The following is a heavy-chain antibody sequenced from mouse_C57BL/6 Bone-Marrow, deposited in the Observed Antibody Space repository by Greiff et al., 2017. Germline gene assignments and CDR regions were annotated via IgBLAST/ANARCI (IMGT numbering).Heavy chain of an antibody. D-gene: IGHD2-1*01. CDR3: ARGGNYWYCDV. CDR1: GYTFTDYN. V-gene: IGHV1-22*01. Sequence: VQLQQSGPELVKPGASVKMSCKASGYTFTDYNMHWVKQSHGQSLEWIGYINPNNGGTSYNQKFKGKATLTVNKSSSTAYMELRSLTSEDSGVYCCARGGNYWYCDVWGTGTTVTVSS. J-gene: IGHJ1*03. CDR2: INPNNGGT.